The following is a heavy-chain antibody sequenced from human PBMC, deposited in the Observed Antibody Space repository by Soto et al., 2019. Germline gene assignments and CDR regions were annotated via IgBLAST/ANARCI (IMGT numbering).Heavy chain of an antibody. CDR2: ISYDGSNK. D-gene: IGHD6-13*01. CDR1: GFTFSSYG. Sequence: QVQLVESGGGVVQPGRSLRLSCAASGFTFSSYGMHWVRQAPGKGLEWVAVISYDGSNKYYADSVKGRFTISRDNSKYTLYLQMNSLRAEDTAVYYCAKVPYSSSWYGGYYYYGMDFWGQGTTVTVSS. J-gene: IGHJ6*02. V-gene: IGHV3-30*18. CDR3: AKVPYSSSWYGGYYYYGMDF.